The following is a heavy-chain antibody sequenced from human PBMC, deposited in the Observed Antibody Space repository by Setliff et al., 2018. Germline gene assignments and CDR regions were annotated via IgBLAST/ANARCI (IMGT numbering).Heavy chain of an antibody. Sequence: GASVKVSCKASGYTFTTYAMGWMRQAPGQRLEWMGWINTNTGNPSYAQGFTGRFVFSLDTSVSTAYLQISSLKPEDTAVYYCARASRFGTVKWRGDYCMDVWGKGTTVTVSS. CDR1: GYTFTTYA. CDR3: ARASRFGTVKWRGDYCMDV. CDR2: INTNTGNP. J-gene: IGHJ6*03. V-gene: IGHV7-4-1*02. D-gene: IGHD3-10*01.